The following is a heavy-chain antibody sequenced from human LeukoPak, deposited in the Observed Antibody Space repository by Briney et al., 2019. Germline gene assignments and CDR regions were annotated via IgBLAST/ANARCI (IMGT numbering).Heavy chain of an antibody. Sequence: GRSLRLSCAASGFTFSSYGMHWVRQAPGKGLEWVAVIWYDGSNKYYADSVKGRFTISRDNSKNTLYLQMNSLRAEDTAVYYCARVAVSDGLWFGDGMGFDYWGQGTLVTVSS. V-gene: IGHV3-33*01. CDR3: ARVAVSDGLWFGDGMGFDY. J-gene: IGHJ4*02. D-gene: IGHD3-10*01. CDR2: IWYDGSNK. CDR1: GFTFSSYG.